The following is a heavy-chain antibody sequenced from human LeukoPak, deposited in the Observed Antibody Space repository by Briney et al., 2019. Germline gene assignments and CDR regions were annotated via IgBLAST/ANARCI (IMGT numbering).Heavy chain of an antibody. CDR1: GFTFSSYA. V-gene: IGHV3-23*01. J-gene: IGHJ6*02. CDR3: AKDLRYSSGWYYYYYGMDV. D-gene: IGHD6-19*01. CDR2: ISGSGGST. Sequence: PGGSLRLSCAASGFTFSSYAMSWVRQAPGKGLEWVSAISGSGGSTYYADSAKGRFTISRDNSKNTLYLQMNSLRAEDTAVYYCAKDLRYSSGWYYYYYGMDVWGQGTTVTVSS.